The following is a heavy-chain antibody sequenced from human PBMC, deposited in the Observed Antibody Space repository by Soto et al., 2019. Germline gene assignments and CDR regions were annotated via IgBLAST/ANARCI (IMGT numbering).Heavy chain of an antibody. CDR2: IKSKTDGGTT. J-gene: IGHJ4*02. D-gene: IGHD5-12*01. Sequence: GGSLRLSCAASGFTFSNAWMSWVRQAPGKGLEWVGRIKSKTDGGTTDYAAPVKGRFTISRDDSKNTLYLQMNSLRAEDTAVYYCAREGSDSGYVSPTDYWGQGTLVTVSS. V-gene: IGHV3-15*01. CDR3: AREGSDSGYVSPTDY. CDR1: GFTFSNAW.